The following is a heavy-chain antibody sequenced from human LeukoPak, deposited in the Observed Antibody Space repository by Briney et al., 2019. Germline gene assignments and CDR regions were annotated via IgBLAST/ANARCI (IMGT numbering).Heavy chain of an antibody. CDR2: INAGNGNT. J-gene: IGHJ4*02. D-gene: IGHD3-9*01. V-gene: IGHV1-3*01. Sequence: ASVKVSCKASGYTFTSYAMHWVRQAPGQRLEWMGWINAGNGNTKYSQKFQGRVTITRDTSASTAYMELSSLRSEDTAVYYCARDYNIGVLRYFDWLPITNYYFDYWGQGTLVTVSS. CDR3: ARDYNIGVLRYFDWLPITNYYFDY. CDR1: GYTFTSYA.